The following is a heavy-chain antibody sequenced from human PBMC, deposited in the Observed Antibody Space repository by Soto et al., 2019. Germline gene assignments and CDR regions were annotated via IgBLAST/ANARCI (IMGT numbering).Heavy chain of an antibody. D-gene: IGHD2-15*01. J-gene: IGHJ5*02. Sequence: SETLSLTCAVSGGSISSGGYSWSWIRQPPGKGLEWIGYIYHSGSTYYNPSLKSRVTISVDRSKNQFSLKLSSVTAADTAVYYCARVKTPTRYCSGVRCYDWFDPWGQGTLVTLSS. CDR1: GGSISSGGYS. CDR3: ARVKTPTRYCSGVRCYDWFDP. CDR2: IYHSGST. V-gene: IGHV4-30-2*01.